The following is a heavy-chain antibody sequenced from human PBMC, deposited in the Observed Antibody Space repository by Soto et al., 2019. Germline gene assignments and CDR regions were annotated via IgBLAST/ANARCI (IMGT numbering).Heavy chain of an antibody. CDR2: IIPIFGTA. D-gene: IGHD5-12*01. J-gene: IGHJ5*02. V-gene: IGHV1-69*13. Sequence: GASVKVSCKASGGTFGSYAISWVRQAPGQGLEWMGGIIPIFGTANYAQKFQGRVTITADESTSTAYMELSSLRSEDTAVYYCARHHGPTTSENWFDPWGQGTLVTVSS. CDR3: ARHHGPTTSENWFDP. CDR1: GGTFGSYA.